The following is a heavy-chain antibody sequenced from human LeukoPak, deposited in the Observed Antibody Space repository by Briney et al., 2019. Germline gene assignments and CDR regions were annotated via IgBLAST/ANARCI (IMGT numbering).Heavy chain of an antibody. CDR3: ATVAGYDAFDI. D-gene: IGHD3-10*01. CDR1: GGTFSSYA. CDR2: IIPIFGTA. Sequence: SVKVSCKASGGTFSSYAISWVRQAPGQGLEWMGGIIPIFGTANYAQKFQGRVTITADKSTSTAYMELRSLRSDDTAVYYCATVAGYDAFDIWGQGTMVTVSS. V-gene: IGHV1-69*06. J-gene: IGHJ3*02.